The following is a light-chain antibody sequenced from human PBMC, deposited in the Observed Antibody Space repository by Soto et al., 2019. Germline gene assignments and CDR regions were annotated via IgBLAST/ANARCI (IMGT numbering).Light chain of an antibody. CDR2: EVS. Sequence: QSALTQPASVSGSPGQSITISCTGTSSDVGGYNYVSWYQQHPGKAPKLMIYEVSNRPSGVSNRFSGSKSGNTASLTISGLQAEDEADYYCSSYTSSSTPYVFGTGIRSPX. J-gene: IGLJ1*01. CDR3: SSYTSSSTPYV. V-gene: IGLV2-14*01. CDR1: SSDVGGYNY.